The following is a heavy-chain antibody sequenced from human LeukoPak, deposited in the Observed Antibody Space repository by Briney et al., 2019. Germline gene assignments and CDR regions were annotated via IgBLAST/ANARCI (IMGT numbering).Heavy chain of an antibody. CDR3: AESGGYGLIDY. CDR2: IHSRGNI. CDR1: GGSISSYY. V-gene: IGHV4-4*07. J-gene: IGHJ4*02. D-gene: IGHD1-26*01. Sequence: SSETLSLTCTVSGGSISSYYWSWIRQPAGKGLEWIGLIHSRGNINYNPSLKSRVTMSVDTSKNQFSLRLSSVTAADTAMYYCAESGGYGLIDYWGQGTLVTVSS.